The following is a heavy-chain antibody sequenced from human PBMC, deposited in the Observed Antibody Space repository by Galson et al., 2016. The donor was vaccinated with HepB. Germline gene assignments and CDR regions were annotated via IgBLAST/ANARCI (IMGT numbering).Heavy chain of an antibody. J-gene: IGHJ4*02. CDR2: IGNGPSAT. Sequence: SLRLSCATSGFTFTKFYFSWVRQAPGKGLEWISYIGNGPSATFFADSVQGRFSISRDNARNSVSLQMSTLRAEDTAVYNCARTDPSSLLVGGVFFDLWGQGTLVAVSS. CDR3: ARTDPSSLLVGGVFFDL. CDR1: GFTFTKFY. D-gene: IGHD3-16*01. V-gene: IGHV3-11*01.